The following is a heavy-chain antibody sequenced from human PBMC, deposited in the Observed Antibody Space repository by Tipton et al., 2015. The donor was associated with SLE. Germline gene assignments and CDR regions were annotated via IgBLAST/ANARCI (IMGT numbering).Heavy chain of an antibody. Sequence: TLSLTCTVSGGSISIFYCSWIRQPPGKGLGWIGYIYTRGRTNYNPSLKSRVTISVDTSKNQFSLKLGSVTAADTAVYYCARRGGIGAFDIWGQGTMVTVSS. CDR3: ARRGGIGAFDI. J-gene: IGHJ3*02. V-gene: IGHV4-4*08. D-gene: IGHD6-13*01. CDR2: IYTRGRT. CDR1: GGSISIFY.